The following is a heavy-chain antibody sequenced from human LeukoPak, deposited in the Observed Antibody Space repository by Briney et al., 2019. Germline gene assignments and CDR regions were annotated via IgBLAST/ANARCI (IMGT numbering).Heavy chain of an antibody. CDR3: ARDLGATGVALGY. V-gene: IGHV1-3*01. CDR1: GYTFTSYA. J-gene: IGHJ4*02. CDR2: INAGNGNT. D-gene: IGHD3-3*01. Sequence: ASVKVSCKASGYTFTSYAMHWVRQAPGQRLEWMGWINAGNGNTKYSQKFQGRVTITRDTSASTAYMELSSLRSEDTAVYYCARDLGATGVALGYWGQGTLVTVSS.